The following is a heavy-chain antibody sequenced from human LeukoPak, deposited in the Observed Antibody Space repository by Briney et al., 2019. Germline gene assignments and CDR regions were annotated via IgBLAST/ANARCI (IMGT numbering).Heavy chain of an antibody. CDR3: ARDGTIFDSTYFDY. CDR1: GFTFSSYG. CDR2: IRYDGSNK. J-gene: IGHJ4*02. D-gene: IGHD3-9*01. Sequence: QTGGSLRLSCAASGFTFSSYGMHWVRQAPGKGLEWVAFIRYDGSNKYYADSVKGRFSISRDNAKNSLYLQMNSLRAEDTAVYYCARDGTIFDSTYFDYWGQGTLVTVSS. V-gene: IGHV3-30*02.